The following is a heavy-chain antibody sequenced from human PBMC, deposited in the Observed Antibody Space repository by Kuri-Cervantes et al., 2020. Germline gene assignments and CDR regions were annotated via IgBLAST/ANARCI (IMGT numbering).Heavy chain of an antibody. CDR1: GYTFTGYY. CDR3: AREGQDDYGDYWNFWFDP. Sequence: ASVKVSCKASGYTFTGYYIHWVRQAPGQGPEWMGWVNPNSGGTNYAQKFQGRVTMTRDTSISTAYMELSRLRSDDTAVYYCAREGQDDYGDYWNFWFDPWGQGTLVTVSS. J-gene: IGHJ5*02. CDR2: VNPNSGGT. V-gene: IGHV1-2*02. D-gene: IGHD4-17*01.